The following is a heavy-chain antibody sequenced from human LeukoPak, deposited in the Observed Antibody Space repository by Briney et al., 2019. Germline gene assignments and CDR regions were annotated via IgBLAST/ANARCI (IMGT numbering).Heavy chain of an antibody. V-gene: IGHV4-61*05. D-gene: IGHD3-9*01. CDR1: GGSISSSSYY. CDR3: ARGGSVLRYFDWIRFDY. Sequence: PSETLSLTCTVSGGSISSSSYYWGWIRQPPGKGLEWIGYIYYSGSTNYNPSLKSRVTISVDTSKNQFSLKLSSVTAADTAVYYCARGGSVLRYFDWIRFDYWGQGTLVTVSS. J-gene: IGHJ4*02. CDR2: IYYSGST.